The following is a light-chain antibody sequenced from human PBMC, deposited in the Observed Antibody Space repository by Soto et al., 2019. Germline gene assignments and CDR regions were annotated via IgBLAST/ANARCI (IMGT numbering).Light chain of an antibody. CDR3: QQYHSSLWT. V-gene: IGKV3-20*01. Sequence: EIVLTQSPGTLSLSPGERATLSCRASQTVSSIYLAWYQQKPGQAPRLLIYNGSNRATGIPDRFSGSGSGTDFTLTISRLEPEDFAVYYCQQYHSSLWTFGQGTKVDIK. J-gene: IGKJ1*01. CDR1: QTVSSIY. CDR2: NGS.